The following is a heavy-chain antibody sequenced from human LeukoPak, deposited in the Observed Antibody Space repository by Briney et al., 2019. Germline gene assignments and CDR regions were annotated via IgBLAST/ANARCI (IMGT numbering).Heavy chain of an antibody. J-gene: IGHJ4*02. D-gene: IGHD1-26*01. Sequence: GGSLRLSCAAPGFTFSSYAMHWVRQAPGKGLEWVSYISSSGSTIYYADSVKGRFTISRDNAKNSLYLQMNSLRAEDTAVYYCARVRSGTYAPDYWGQGTLVTVSS. CDR2: ISSSGSTI. V-gene: IGHV3-48*04. CDR1: GFTFSSYA. CDR3: ARVRSGTYAPDY.